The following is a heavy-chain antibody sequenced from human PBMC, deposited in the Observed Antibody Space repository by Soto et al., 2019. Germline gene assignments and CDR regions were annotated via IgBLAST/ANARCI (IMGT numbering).Heavy chain of an antibody. Sequence: SETLSLTCAVYGGSFSGYYWSWIRQPPGKGLEWIGEINHSGSTNYNPSLKSRVTISVDTSKNQFSLKLSSVTAADTAVYYCARSATPSSGSYYPPSYYYYYGMDVWRQGTTVTVSS. CDR1: GGSFSGYY. D-gene: IGHD3-10*01. CDR2: INHSGST. J-gene: IGHJ6*02. CDR3: ARSATPSSGSYYPPSYYYYYGMDV. V-gene: IGHV4-34*01.